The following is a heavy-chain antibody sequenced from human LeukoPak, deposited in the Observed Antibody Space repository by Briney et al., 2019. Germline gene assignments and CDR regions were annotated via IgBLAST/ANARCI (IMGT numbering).Heavy chain of an antibody. V-gene: IGHV4-59*01. CDR2: IYYSGST. J-gene: IGHJ6*03. CDR1: GGSISTYY. D-gene: IGHD6-6*01. CDR3: ARGLIAARPSGRYYMDV. Sequence: PSETLSLTCTVSGGSISTYYWSWIRQPPGKGLEWIGYIYYSGSTNYNPSLKSRVTMSVDTSKNQFSLKLSSVTAADTAVYYCARGLIAARPSGRYYMDVWGKGTTVTVSS.